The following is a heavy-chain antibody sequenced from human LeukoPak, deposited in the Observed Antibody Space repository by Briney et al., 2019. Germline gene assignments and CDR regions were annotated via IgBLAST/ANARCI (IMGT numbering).Heavy chain of an antibody. Sequence: GGSLRLSCVASGFSFNNYAMNWVRQAPGKGLEWVSLIIGSSGTTVYADSVKGRFTISRDKSKSTMYLQMNSLRAEDTAVYYCAKGAYDYIEIAYFDYWGQGSLVTVSS. CDR2: IIGSSGTT. J-gene: IGHJ4*02. CDR1: GFSFNNYA. D-gene: IGHD5-12*01. CDR3: AKGAYDYIEIAYFDY. V-gene: IGHV3-23*01.